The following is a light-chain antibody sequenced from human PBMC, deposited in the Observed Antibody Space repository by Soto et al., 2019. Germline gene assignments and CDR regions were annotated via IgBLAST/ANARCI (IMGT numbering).Light chain of an antibody. CDR1: SIDVGGYNY. J-gene: IGLJ1*01. CDR3: SSYTSSRTLEV. CDR2: DVS. V-gene: IGLV2-14*01. Sequence: QSVLTQPASVSGSPGQSITISCTGTSIDVGGYNYVSWYQQHPGKAPKLMIYDVSNRPSGVSNRFSGSKSGNTASLTISGLQAEDEADYYCSSYTSSRTLEVFGTGTKVTVL.